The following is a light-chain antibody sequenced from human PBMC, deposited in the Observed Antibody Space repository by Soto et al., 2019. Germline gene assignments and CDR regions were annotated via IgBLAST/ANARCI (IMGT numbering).Light chain of an antibody. CDR3: QQYNNWSPWT. J-gene: IGKJ1*01. CDR2: GAS. CDR1: QSVSSN. V-gene: IGKV3-15*01. Sequence: EIVLTQSPGTLSLSPGGSATLSCRASQSVSSNLAWYQQKPGQAPRLLIYGASTRATGIPATFSGSGSGTEFTLTISSLQSEDFAVYYCQQYNNWSPWTFGQGTKG.